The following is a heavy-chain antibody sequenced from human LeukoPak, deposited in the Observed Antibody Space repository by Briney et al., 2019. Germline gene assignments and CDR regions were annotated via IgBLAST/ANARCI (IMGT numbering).Heavy chain of an antibody. CDR1: GFPFINAW. J-gene: IGHJ1*01. CDR3: AHFGSAEYFQD. CDR2: IKRKSDGGTS. D-gene: IGHD3-10*01. Sequence: PGGSLRLSCAASGFPFINAWMSWVRQAPGKGLEWVGRIKRKSDGGTSDYAAPVKGRFTISRDDSKNTLYLQMNSLKTEDTAVYYCAHFGSAEYFQDWGQGTLVTVSS. V-gene: IGHV3-15*01.